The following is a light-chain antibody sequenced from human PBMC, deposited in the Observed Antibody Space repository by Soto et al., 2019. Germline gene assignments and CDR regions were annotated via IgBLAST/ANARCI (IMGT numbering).Light chain of an antibody. Sequence: QSVLTQPPSASGTPGQGVTISCSGSTSNIGSNYVYWYQQLPGTAPKLLIYRNNQRPSGVPDRFSGSKSGTSASLAISGLRSDDEADYVCETWDDSLNGFYVFGTGTKVTV. V-gene: IGLV1-47*01. CDR2: RNN. J-gene: IGLJ1*01. CDR1: TSNIGSNY. CDR3: ETWDDSLNGFYV.